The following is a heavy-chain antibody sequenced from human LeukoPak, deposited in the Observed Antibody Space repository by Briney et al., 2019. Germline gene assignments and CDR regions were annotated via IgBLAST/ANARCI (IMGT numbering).Heavy chain of an antibody. CDR1: GFTFSSHG. V-gene: IGHV3-30*18. J-gene: IGHJ4*02. D-gene: IGHD3-22*01. CDR2: ILYDGSNE. Sequence: GGSLRLSCAASGFTFSSHGMHWVRQAPGMGLEWVALILYDGSNEYYADSVQGRFTISRDSSRNTLYLQMNSLRAEDTAVYYCAKDGTGGYYYLDYWGQGTLDTVSS. CDR3: AKDGTGGYYYLDY.